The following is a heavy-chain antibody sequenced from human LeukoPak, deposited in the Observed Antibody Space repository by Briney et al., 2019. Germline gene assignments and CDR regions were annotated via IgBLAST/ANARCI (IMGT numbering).Heavy chain of an antibody. CDR2: IFSSGST. Sequence: PSETLSLTCTVSGESINNNYWSWLRQPAGKGLEWVGRIFSSGSTLYNASLKSRVTMSVDTSKSQFSLKLNSVTAADSAVYYCARVGYGGYGALDYWGQGTLVTVSS. J-gene: IGHJ4*02. CDR3: ARVGYGGYGALDY. D-gene: IGHD4-23*01. V-gene: IGHV4-4*07. CDR1: GESINNNY.